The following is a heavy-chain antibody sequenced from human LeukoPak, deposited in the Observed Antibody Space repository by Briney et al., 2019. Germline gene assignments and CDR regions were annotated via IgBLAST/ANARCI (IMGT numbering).Heavy chain of an antibody. Sequence: GGSLRLSCAASGFTFSDYTMTWVRQAPGKGLEWVASISSDSSYIDYADSVKGRFTISRDNAKNSPFLKTDTLRGDDTGIYYCARDPNVLGITPYYFDFWGQGTLVTVSS. CDR3: ARDPNVLGITPYYFDF. J-gene: IGHJ4*02. CDR2: ISSDSSYI. V-gene: IGHV3-21*01. CDR1: GFTFSDYT. D-gene: IGHD3-10*02.